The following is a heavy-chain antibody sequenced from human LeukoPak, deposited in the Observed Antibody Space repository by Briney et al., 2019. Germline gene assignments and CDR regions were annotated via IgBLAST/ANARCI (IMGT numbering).Heavy chain of an antibody. D-gene: IGHD3-22*01. CDR2: IWYDGTNK. V-gene: IGHV3-33*01. Sequence: GGSLRLSCAASGFIFRSYGMHWVRQAPGKGLEWVAVIWYDGTNKYYADSVKGRFTISRDNSKNTLYLQMNSLRAEDTAVYYCARVLNYYDSSGYYFSYWGQGTLVTVSS. CDR3: ARVLNYYDSSGYYFSY. J-gene: IGHJ4*02. CDR1: GFIFRSYG.